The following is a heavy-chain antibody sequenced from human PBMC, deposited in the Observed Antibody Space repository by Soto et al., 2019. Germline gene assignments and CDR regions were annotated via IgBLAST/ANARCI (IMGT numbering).Heavy chain of an antibody. Sequence: TLSLTCTVSGSSINSSGYYWGWIRQPPGKGLEWIGSMFYGVSTYYNPSLKSRVTVSVDTSKNQFSLNLRSVTAADTAVYYCARLPSRHLVDYWGQGTLVTVSS. CDR3: ARLPSRHLVDY. D-gene: IGHD3-3*02. CDR1: GSSINSSGYY. J-gene: IGHJ4*02. V-gene: IGHV4-39*01. CDR2: MFYGVST.